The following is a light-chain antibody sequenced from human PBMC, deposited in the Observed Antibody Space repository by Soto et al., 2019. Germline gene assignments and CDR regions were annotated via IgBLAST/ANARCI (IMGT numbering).Light chain of an antibody. Sequence: EIVLTQSPATLSLSPGERATLSCRASQSVRSYLAWYQQKPGQTPRLLIYDASNRATGIPARFSGIGSGTDFTLTISSLEPEDFAVYYCQQRSNWPGTFGPGTKVDIK. CDR3: QQRSNWPGT. CDR1: QSVRSY. CDR2: DAS. J-gene: IGKJ3*01. V-gene: IGKV3-11*01.